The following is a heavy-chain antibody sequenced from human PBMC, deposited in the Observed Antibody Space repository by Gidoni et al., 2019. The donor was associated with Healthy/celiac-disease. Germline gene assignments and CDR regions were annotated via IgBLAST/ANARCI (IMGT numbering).Heavy chain of an antibody. CDR2: SYTSGST. CDR1: GGSISSGSYY. CDR3: ARDADSSGYYPLFDY. V-gene: IGHV4-61*02. Sequence: QVQLQESGPGLVKPSQTLSLTCTVSGGSISSGSYYWSWSRQPAGKGLEWSGRSYTSGSTNYNPSLKSRVTISVDTSKNQFSLKLSSVTAADTAVYYCARDADSSGYYPLFDYWGQGTLVTVSS. D-gene: IGHD3-22*01. J-gene: IGHJ4*02.